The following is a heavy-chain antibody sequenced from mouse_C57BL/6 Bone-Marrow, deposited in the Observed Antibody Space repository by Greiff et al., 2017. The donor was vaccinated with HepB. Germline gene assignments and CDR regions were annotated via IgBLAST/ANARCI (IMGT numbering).Heavy chain of an antibody. D-gene: IGHD3-3*01. Sequence: VQLQQSGAELAKPGASVKLSCKASGYTFTSYWMHWVKQRPGRGREWSVYINPSRGYTKYNQKLKDKATLTADKSSSTAYMQLSSLTYEDSAVYYCARKGEEYYFDYWGQGTTLTVSS. CDR3: ARKGEEYYFDY. J-gene: IGHJ2*01. CDR2: INPSRGYT. V-gene: IGHV1-7*01. CDR1: GYTFTSYW.